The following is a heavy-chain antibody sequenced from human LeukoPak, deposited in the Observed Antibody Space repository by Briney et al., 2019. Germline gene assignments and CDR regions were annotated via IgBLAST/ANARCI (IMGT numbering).Heavy chain of an antibody. J-gene: IGHJ4*02. D-gene: IGHD1-26*01. V-gene: IGHV1-18*01. CDR1: GYTFTSYG. CDR2: ISAYNGNT. Sequence: ASVKVSCKASGYTFTSYGISLVRQAPGQGLEWMGWISAYNGNTNYAQKLQGRVTMTTDTSTSTAYLELRSLRSDDTAVYYCARGEIVGATMGILYYFDYWGQGTLVTVSS. CDR3: ARGEIVGATMGILYYFDY.